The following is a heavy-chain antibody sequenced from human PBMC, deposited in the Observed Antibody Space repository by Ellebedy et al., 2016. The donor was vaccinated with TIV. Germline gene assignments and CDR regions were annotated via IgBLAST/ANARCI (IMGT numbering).Heavy chain of an antibody. V-gene: IGHV1-2*02. D-gene: IGHD6-19*01. CDR1: GYTFTDYH. J-gene: IGHJ5*02. Sequence: ASVKVSXXASGYTFTDYHIHWVRQAPGQGLEWMGWINPNSGGTKYAQKFQGRVTMTRNTSISTAYMELSSLRSEDTAVYYCARVNGYSSGWFLYNWFDPWGQGTLVTVSS. CDR3: ARVNGYSSGWFLYNWFDP. CDR2: INPNSGGT.